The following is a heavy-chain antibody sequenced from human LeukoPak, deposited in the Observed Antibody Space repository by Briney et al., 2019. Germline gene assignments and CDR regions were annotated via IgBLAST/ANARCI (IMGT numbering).Heavy chain of an antibody. Sequence: SQTLSLTCTVSGGSISSGGYYWSWIRQRPGKGLEWIGYIYYSGSTYYNPSLKSRVTISVDTSKNQFSLKLSSVTAADTAVYYCARDPTIYGDYVNWYFDLWGRGTLVTVSS. V-gene: IGHV4-31*03. J-gene: IGHJ2*01. D-gene: IGHD4-17*01. CDR3: ARDPTIYGDYVNWYFDL. CDR2: IYYSGST. CDR1: GGSISSGGYY.